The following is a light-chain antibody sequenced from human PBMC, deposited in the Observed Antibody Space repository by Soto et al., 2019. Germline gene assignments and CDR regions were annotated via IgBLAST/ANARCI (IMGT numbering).Light chain of an antibody. V-gene: IGLV2-14*01. CDR1: SSDVGGYNY. J-gene: IGLJ1*01. CDR3: SSYTSSSVGV. CDR2: DVS. Sequence: QSVLTQPASVSGSPGQSITISCTGTSSDVGGYNYVSWYQQHPGKAPKLIIYDVSNRPSGVSNRFSGSKSGNTASLTISGLKAEDEADYYCSSYTSSSVGVFGTGTEVTVL.